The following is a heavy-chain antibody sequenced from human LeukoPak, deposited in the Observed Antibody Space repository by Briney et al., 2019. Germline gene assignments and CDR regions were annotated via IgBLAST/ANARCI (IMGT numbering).Heavy chain of an antibody. V-gene: IGHV4-34*01. CDR1: GGSFSGYY. J-gene: IGHJ3*02. D-gene: IGHD3-10*01. Sequence: PSETLSLTCAVYGGSFSGYYWSWIRQPPGKGLEWIGEINHSGSTNYNPSLKSRVTISVDTSKNQFSLKLSSVTAADTAVYYCARLLPGGGMRRYCSGGMGAFDIWGQGTMVTVSS. CDR2: INHSGST. CDR3: ARLLPGGGMRRYCSGGMGAFDI.